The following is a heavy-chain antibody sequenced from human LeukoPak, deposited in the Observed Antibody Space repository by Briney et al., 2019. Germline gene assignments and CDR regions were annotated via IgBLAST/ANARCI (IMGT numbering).Heavy chain of an antibody. Sequence: HPGGSLILSCAASGFIFYNAWLDWVRQAPGKGLEWVAVIWYDGSNKNYADSVKGRFTVSRDNSKNTLDLQMSSLRAEDTAVYYCAREQYGSDDALDIWGQGTLVTVSS. CDR3: AREQYGSDDALDI. CDR2: IWYDGSNK. V-gene: IGHV3-33*08. J-gene: IGHJ3*02. D-gene: IGHD3-10*01. CDR1: GFIFYNAW.